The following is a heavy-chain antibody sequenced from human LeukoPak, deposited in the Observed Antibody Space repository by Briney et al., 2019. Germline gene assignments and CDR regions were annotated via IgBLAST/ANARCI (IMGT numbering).Heavy chain of an antibody. CDR2: ISYDGSNK. D-gene: IGHD6-19*01. V-gene: IGHV3-30-3*01. J-gene: IGHJ4*02. CDR3: ARGGVYSSGSYYLYYFDY. Sequence: PGGSLRLFCVASGFNLRSYAMHWVRQAPGKGLEWVALISYDGSNKYYADSVKGRFTISRDNSKNTLYLQMNRLRAEDTAVYYCARGGVYSSGSYYLYYFDYWGQGTLVTVSS. CDR1: GFNLRSYA.